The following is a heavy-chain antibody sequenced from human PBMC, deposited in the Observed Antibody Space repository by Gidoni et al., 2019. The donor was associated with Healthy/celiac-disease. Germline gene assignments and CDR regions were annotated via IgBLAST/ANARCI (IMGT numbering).Heavy chain of an antibody. D-gene: IGHD6-6*01. CDR1: EFTFSNYD. J-gene: IGHJ2*01. Sequence: EVQLVESGGGLAQPGGSLRLSCAASEFTFSNYDMHWVRQVTGEGLEWVSGIGTAGDTYYPGSVKDRFTISRENAKNSLYLQMNSLRAGDTAVYYCVRAVKTGTARGFFDLWGRGTLVTVSS. V-gene: IGHV3-13*01. CDR2: IGTAGDT. CDR3: VRAVKTGTARGFFDL.